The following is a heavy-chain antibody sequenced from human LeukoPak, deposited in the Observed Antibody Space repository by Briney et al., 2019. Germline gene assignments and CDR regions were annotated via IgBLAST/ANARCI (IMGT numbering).Heavy chain of an antibody. J-gene: IGHJ4*02. CDR3: ARRGFGSYSY. V-gene: IGHV4-4*02. Sequence: SGTLSLTCAVSGGSISSSNWWSWVRQPPGKGLEWIGEIYHSGTTYYNPSLESRVTISVDTSKNQFSLKLTSVTAADTAVYYCARRGFGSYSYWGQGTLVTVSS. CDR2: IYHSGTT. D-gene: IGHD1-26*01. CDR1: GGSISSSNW.